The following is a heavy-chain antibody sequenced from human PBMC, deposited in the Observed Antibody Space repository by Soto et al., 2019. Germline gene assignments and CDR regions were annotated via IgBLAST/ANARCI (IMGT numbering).Heavy chain of an antibody. V-gene: IGHV1-69*01. J-gene: IGHJ4*02. CDR2: IIPLFGTT. D-gene: IGHD3-16*01. CDR3: ARGGERAGWMPFDS. Sequence: QVHLVQSGAEVKKPGSSVKVSCRASGGTFNTYGFNWVRQAPGQGLEWMGGIIPLFGTTTYAQNFQGRVTITADQSTTTAYMEMSGLTSEDTAVYFCARGGERAGWMPFDSWGQGTLVTVSS. CDR1: GGTFNTYG.